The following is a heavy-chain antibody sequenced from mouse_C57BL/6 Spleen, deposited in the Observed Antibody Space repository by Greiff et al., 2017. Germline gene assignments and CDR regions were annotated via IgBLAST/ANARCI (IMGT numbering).Heavy chain of an antibody. Sequence: EVQRVESGEGLVKPGGSLKLSCAASGFTFSSYAMSWVRQTPEKRLEWVAYIRRGGDYTYYADTVKGRFTISRDNARNTLYLQMSSLKSEDTAMYYCTRYDYDPHWYFDVWGTGTTVTVSS. J-gene: IGHJ1*03. V-gene: IGHV5-9-1*02. CDR3: TRYDYDPHWYFDV. CDR2: IRRGGDYT. D-gene: IGHD2-4*01. CDR1: GFTFSSYA.